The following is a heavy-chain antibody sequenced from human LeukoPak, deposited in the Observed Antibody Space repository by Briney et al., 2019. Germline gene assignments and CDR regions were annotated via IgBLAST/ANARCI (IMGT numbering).Heavy chain of an antibody. CDR1: GGTFSSYA. D-gene: IGHD2-8*01. Sequence: ASVKVSCKASGGTFSSYAISWVRQALGQGLEWMGGIIPIFGTANYAQKFQGRVTITTDESTSTAYMELSSLRSEDTAVYYCARGSAMLVYAIGLYFQHWGQGTLVTVSS. CDR3: ARGSAMLVYAIGLYFQH. J-gene: IGHJ1*01. V-gene: IGHV1-69*05. CDR2: IIPIFGTA.